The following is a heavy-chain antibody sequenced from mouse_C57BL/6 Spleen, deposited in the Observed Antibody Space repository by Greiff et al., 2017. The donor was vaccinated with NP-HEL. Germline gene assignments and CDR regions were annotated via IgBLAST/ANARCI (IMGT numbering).Heavy chain of an antibody. D-gene: IGHD1-1*01. CDR2: ISDGGSYT. CDR1: GFTFSSYA. CDR3: ARDGYYGSQSPWFAY. Sequence: EVQLVESGGGLVKPGGSLKLSCAASGFTFSSYAMSWVRQTPEKRLEWVATISDGGSYTYYPDNVKGRFTISRDNAKNNLYLQMSHLKSEDTAMYYCARDGYYGSQSPWFAYWGQGTLVTVSA. J-gene: IGHJ3*01. V-gene: IGHV5-4*01.